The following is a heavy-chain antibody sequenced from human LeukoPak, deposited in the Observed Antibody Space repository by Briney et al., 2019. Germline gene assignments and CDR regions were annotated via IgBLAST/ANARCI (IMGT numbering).Heavy chain of an antibody. V-gene: IGHV3-23*01. CDR3: AKESYIVVVPATIDY. J-gene: IGHJ4*02. D-gene: IGHD2-2*01. CDR1: GFTFSSYA. CDR2: ISGSGGST. Sequence: GGSLRLSCAASGFTFSSYAMSWVRQAPGKGLEWVSAISGSGGSTYYADSVKGRFTISRDNSMNTLYLQMNSLRAEDTAVYYCAKESYIVVVPATIDYWGQGTLVTVSS.